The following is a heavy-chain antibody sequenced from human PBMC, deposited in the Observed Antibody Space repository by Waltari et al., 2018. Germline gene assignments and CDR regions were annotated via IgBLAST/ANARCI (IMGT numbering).Heavy chain of an antibody. CDR3: ARDRGRGLYLDS. CDR1: GDSMSSAYW. CDR2: VYGGGKT. J-gene: IGHJ4*02. D-gene: IGHD2-15*01. V-gene: IGHV4-4*02. Sequence: QLQLQESGPGLVKPSGTLSLTCGVSGDSMSSAYWWSWVRQPPGKGLKWIGQVYGGGKTNYNPSFASRVTVELDTYNKKFSLKVTSATAADTAVYYCARDRGRGLYLDSWGPG.